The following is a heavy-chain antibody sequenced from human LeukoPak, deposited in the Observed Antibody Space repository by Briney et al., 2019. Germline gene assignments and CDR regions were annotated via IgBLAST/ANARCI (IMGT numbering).Heavy chain of an antibody. J-gene: IGHJ6*02. CDR3: ARRYYGDYSYYYYGMDV. CDR2: IYYSGST. V-gene: IGHV4-39*07. Sequence: PSETLSLTCTVSGGSISSSSYYWGWIRQPPGKGLEWIGSIYYSGSTYYNPSLKSRVTISVDTSKNQFSLKLSSVTAADTAVYYCARRYYGDYSYYYYGMDVWGQGTTVTVPS. CDR1: GGSISSSSYY. D-gene: IGHD4-17*01.